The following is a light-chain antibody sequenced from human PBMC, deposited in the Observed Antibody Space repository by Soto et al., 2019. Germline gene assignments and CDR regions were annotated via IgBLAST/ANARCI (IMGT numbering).Light chain of an antibody. Sequence: EIVMTQSPATLSVSPGERATLSCRASQSVSSNLAWYQQKPGQAPRLLIYGAFTRATGIPARFSGSGSGTEFTLTISSLQSEDSAVYYCQQYNNWPSLIFGGGTKVEIK. CDR2: GAF. CDR1: QSVSSN. CDR3: QQYNNWPSLI. V-gene: IGKV3-15*01. J-gene: IGKJ4*01.